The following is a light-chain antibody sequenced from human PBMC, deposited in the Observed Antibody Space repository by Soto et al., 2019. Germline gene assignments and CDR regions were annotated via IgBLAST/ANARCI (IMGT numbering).Light chain of an antibody. J-gene: IGKJ3*01. CDR1: QSVRSSY. CDR3: QQYGSSPRFT. Sequence: EIVLTQSPGTLSLSPGERATLACRASQSVRSSYLAWYQQKTGQAPRLLIYGASTRATGIPDRFSGSGSGTDFTLTISRLEPEDCAVSYCQQYGSSPRFTFGPGTKVDIK. V-gene: IGKV3-20*01. CDR2: GAS.